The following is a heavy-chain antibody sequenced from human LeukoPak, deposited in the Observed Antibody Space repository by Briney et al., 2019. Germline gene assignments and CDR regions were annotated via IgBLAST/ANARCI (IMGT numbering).Heavy chain of an antibody. J-gene: IGHJ5*02. Sequence: PGESLKISCKGSGNSFTTYWIAWVRQMPGKGLEWMGIIYVGDSDTRYRPSFQGQVTISADKSINTAYLQWSSLKASDTAMYYCARVVDYDTSGYQTKNWFDLWGQGTLVTVSS. CDR3: ARVVDYDTSGYQTKNWFDL. CDR2: IYVGDSDT. CDR1: GNSFTTYW. V-gene: IGHV5-51*01. D-gene: IGHD3-22*01.